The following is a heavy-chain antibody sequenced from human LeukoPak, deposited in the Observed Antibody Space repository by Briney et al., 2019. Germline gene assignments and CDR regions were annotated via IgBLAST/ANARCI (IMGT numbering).Heavy chain of an antibody. J-gene: IGHJ4*02. CDR3: ARDIDNGDYVVY. CDR2: ISGSGGST. Sequence: GGSLRLSCAASGFTFRRYGMSWVRQAPGKGLEWVSAISGSGGSTYYADSVKGRFTISRDNSKNTLYLQMNSLRAEDTAVYYCARDIDNGDYVVYWGQGTLVTVSS. D-gene: IGHD4-17*01. V-gene: IGHV3-23*01. CDR1: GFTFRRYG.